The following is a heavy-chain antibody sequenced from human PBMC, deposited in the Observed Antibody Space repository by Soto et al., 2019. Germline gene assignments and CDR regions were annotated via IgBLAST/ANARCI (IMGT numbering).Heavy chain of an antibody. CDR2: ISVHNDYT. J-gene: IGHJ4*02. D-gene: IGHD1-1*01. Sequence: QVQLAQSGAEVKKPGASVTVSCKASGYSFSTYGISWVRQAPGQGLEWVGWISVHNDYTRYATEHQGRGTVTADTSTSTAYMELRSLTSDDSAVYFCTRIEHNMGPQDCWGQGTLVTVPS. V-gene: IGHV1-18*01. CDR1: GYSFSTYG. CDR3: TRIEHNMGPQDC.